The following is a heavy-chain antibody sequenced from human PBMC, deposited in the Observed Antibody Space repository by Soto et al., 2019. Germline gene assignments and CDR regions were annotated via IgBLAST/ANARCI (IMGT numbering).Heavy chain of an antibody. J-gene: IGHJ4*02. V-gene: IGHV4-34*01. CDR3: ASLTNCSGGSCHDY. CDR1: GGSFSGCY. Sequence: WETLSLTCAVYGGSFSGCYWSWIRQPPGEGLEWIGEINHSGSTNYNPSLKSRVTISVDTSKNQFSLKLSSVTAADTAVYYCASLTNCSGGSCHDYWGQGTLVTVSS. D-gene: IGHD2-15*01. CDR2: INHSGST.